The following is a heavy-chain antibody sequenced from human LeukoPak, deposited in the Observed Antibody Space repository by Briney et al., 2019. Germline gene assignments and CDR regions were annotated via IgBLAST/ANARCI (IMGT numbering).Heavy chain of an antibody. CDR1: GGSISSYY. D-gene: IGHD3-22*01. Sequence: SETLSLTXTVSGGSISSYYWSWIRQPAGKGLEWIGEINHSGSTNYNPSLKSRVTISVDTSKNQFSLKLSSVTAADTAVYYCARGLRKLLRLFDYWGQGTLVTVSS. CDR2: INHSGST. V-gene: IGHV4-34*01. J-gene: IGHJ4*02. CDR3: ARGLRKLLRLFDY.